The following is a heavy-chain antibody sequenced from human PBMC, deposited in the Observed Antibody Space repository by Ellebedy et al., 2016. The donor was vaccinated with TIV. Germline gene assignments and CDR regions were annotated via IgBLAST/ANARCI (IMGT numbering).Heavy chain of an antibody. CDR3: ARDAYDTVTGWSEGMDV. CDR2: IGYSGST. V-gene: IGHV4-31*03. D-gene: IGHD3-9*01. Sequence: SETLSLTCTVSGGSIRSSNYYWTWVRQHPGKGLEWIGYIGYSGSTYYSPSLRGRGIISVDTSKNQFSLKLNSVTVADTAVYYCARDAYDTVTGWSEGMDVWGQGTTVTVSS. J-gene: IGHJ6*02. CDR1: GGSIRSSNYY.